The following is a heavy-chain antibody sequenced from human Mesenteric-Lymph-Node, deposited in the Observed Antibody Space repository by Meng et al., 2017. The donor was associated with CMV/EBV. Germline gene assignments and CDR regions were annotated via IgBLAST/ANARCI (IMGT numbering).Heavy chain of an antibody. CDR2: ISAYNGNT. CDR1: GFTFTNDA. J-gene: IGHJ4*02. Sequence: KASGFTFTNDAIHWVRQAPGQGPEWVGWISAYNGNTNYAQKFQGRVTMTTDTSTSTAFMELRSLRSDDTAVYYCARDPGGNLSYFDYWGQGTLVTVSS. V-gene: IGHV1-18*01. CDR3: ARDPGGNLSYFDY. D-gene: IGHD3-16*01.